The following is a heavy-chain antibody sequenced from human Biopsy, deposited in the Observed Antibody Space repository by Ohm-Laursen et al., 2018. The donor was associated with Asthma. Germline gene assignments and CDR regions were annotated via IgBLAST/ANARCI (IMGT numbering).Heavy chain of an antibody. D-gene: IGHD1-7*01. J-gene: IGHJ4*02. V-gene: IGHV3-30*03. CDR3: ARDARSYIRNYHDIDF. CDR1: RFTFTNYA. CDR2: ISYDGSTK. Sequence: SLRLSCAASRFTFTNYAMSWVRQAPGKGLEWVAVISYDGSTKYSADSVKGRFIVSRDISKNILSLQMNSLRPEDTAVYYCARDARSYIRNYHDIDFWGQGTLVTVAS.